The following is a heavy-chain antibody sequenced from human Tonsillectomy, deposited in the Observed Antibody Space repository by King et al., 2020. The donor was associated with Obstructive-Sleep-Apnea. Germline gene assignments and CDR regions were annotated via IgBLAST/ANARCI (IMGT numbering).Heavy chain of an antibody. J-gene: IGHJ4*02. CDR2: ISYDGSNK. CDR1: GFTFSSYG. Sequence: HVQLVESGGGVVQPGRSLRLSCAASGFTFSSYGMHWVRQAPGKGLEWVAVISYDGSNKYYADSVKGRFTISRDNSKNTLYLQMNSLRAEDTAVYYCAKGGEGLRYVDWLFETPWFDYWGQGTLVTVSS. D-gene: IGHD3-9*01. CDR3: AKGGEGLRYVDWLFETPWFDY. V-gene: IGHV3-30*18.